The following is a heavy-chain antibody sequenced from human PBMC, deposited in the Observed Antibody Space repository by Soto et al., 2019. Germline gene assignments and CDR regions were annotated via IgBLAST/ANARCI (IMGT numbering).Heavy chain of an antibody. CDR1: GFTLSIYS. V-gene: IGHV3-48*01. CDR3: ARGPSYSDSYFDY. D-gene: IGHD4-17*01. J-gene: IGHJ4*02. CDR2: IMPGSSHI. Sequence: GGSLRLSCAASGFTLSIYSMNWVRQAPGKGLEWVSYIMPGSSHIFYADSVKGRFTISRDNAKNSLYLQMNSLRAEDTAVYYCARGPSYSDSYFDYWGQGTLVTV.